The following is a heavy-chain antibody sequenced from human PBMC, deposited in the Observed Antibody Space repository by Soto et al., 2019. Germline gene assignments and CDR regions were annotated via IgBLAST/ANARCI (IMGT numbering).Heavy chain of an antibody. CDR3: ARVLGGSFYYFHS. CDR2: IHYLGST. J-gene: IGHJ4*01. V-gene: IGHV4-38-2*01. D-gene: IGHD1-26*01. Sequence: SETLSLTCAVSGYSISRGYYWGWIRQPPGKGLEWIASIHYLGSTYQNPSLKRRVNISVDTSKNQFSLKFSSVTAADAAVYYCARVLGGSFYYFHSSGHGTLVTVSS. CDR1: GYSISRGYY.